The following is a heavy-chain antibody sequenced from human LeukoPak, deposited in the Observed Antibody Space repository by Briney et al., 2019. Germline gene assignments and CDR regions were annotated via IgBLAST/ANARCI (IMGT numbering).Heavy chain of an antibody. D-gene: IGHD4-17*01. Sequence: GRSLRLSCAASGFTFSSYGMHWVRQALGKGLEWVAVISYDGSNKYYADSVKGRFTISRDNSKNTLYLQMNSLRAEDTAVYYCAKLYGDYGGYWGQGTLVTVSS. CDR3: AKLYGDYGGY. J-gene: IGHJ4*02. CDR2: ISYDGSNK. CDR1: GFTFSSYG. V-gene: IGHV3-30*18.